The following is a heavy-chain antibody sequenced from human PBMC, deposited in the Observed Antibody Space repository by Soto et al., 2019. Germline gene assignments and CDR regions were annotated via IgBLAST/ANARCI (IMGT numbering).Heavy chain of an antibody. J-gene: IGHJ4*02. D-gene: IGHD3-10*01. CDR3: AREKVGVRGLDDY. Sequence: GGSLRLSCAASGFTFSSYSMNWVRQAPGKGLEWVSYISSSSSTIYYADSVKGRFTISRDNAKNSLYLQMNSLRAEDTAVYYCAREKVGVRGLDDYWGQGTLVTVSS. CDR1: GFTFSSYS. V-gene: IGHV3-48*01. CDR2: ISSSSSTI.